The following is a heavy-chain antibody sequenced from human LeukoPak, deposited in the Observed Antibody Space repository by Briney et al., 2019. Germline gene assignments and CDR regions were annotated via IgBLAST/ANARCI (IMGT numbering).Heavy chain of an antibody. Sequence: KTSETLSLTCAVYGGSFSGYYWSWLRQPPGKGLEWIGEINHSGSTNYNPPLKSRVTISVDTSKNQFSLKLSSVTAADTAVYYCARASYGLYYYYYYGMDVWGQGTTVTVSS. V-gene: IGHV4-34*01. CDR3: ARASYGLYYYYYYGMDV. CDR2: INHSGST. CDR1: GGSFSGYY. J-gene: IGHJ6*02. D-gene: IGHD5-18*01.